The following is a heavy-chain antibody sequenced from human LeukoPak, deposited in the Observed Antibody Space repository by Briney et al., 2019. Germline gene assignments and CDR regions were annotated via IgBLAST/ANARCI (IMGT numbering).Heavy chain of an antibody. J-gene: IGHJ5*02. CDR1: GGSISSSGYY. Sequence: PSETLSLTCTVSGGSISSSGYYWGWIRQPPGKGLEWIASIYYSESTYYNPSLKSRVTIYVDASKNQLSLKLSSLTAADTAVYYCARHEYSGSYYGLSWFDPWGQGTLVTVSS. CDR2: IYYSEST. D-gene: IGHD1-26*01. V-gene: IGHV4-39*01. CDR3: ARHEYSGSYYGLSWFDP.